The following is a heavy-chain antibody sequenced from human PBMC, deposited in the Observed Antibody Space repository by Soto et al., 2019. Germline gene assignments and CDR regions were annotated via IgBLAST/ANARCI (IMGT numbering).Heavy chain of an antibody. Sequence: QVQLVQSGAEVRKPGASVKVSCKASGYTFTNFHFNWVRQATGQGLEWIGWMNPYSGVTGYAQNFQGRVTMTRDTSINTAYMEMTSLTSDDTVVYYCARGSPGPVDHWGQGTPVTVSS. CDR1: GYTFTNFH. V-gene: IGHV1-8*02. D-gene: IGHD3-10*01. J-gene: IGHJ4*02. CDR3: ARGSPGPVDH. CDR2: MNPYSGVT.